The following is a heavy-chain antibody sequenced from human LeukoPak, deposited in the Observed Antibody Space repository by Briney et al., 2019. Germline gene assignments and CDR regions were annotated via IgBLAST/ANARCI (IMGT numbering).Heavy chain of an antibody. J-gene: IGHJ4*02. CDR1: GYTFTSYY. Sequence: ASVKVSCKASGYTFTSYYMHWVRQAPGKWLEWMGGFDPEDGETIYAQKFQGRVTMTEDTSTDTAYMELSSLRSEDTAVYYCATSVGATTIDYWGQGTLVTVSS. D-gene: IGHD1-26*01. V-gene: IGHV1-24*01. CDR3: ATSVGATTIDY. CDR2: FDPEDGET.